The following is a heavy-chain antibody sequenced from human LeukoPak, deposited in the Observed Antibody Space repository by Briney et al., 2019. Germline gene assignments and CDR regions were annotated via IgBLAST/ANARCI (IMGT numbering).Heavy chain of an antibody. J-gene: IGHJ6*03. CDR2: ISSSGSTI. D-gene: IGHD6-19*01. Sequence: PGGSPRLSCAASGFTFSGYSMNWVRQAPGKGLEWVSYISSSGSTIYYADSVKGRFTISRDNAKNSLYLQMNSLRAEDTAVYYCARGSSGWRYYYYMDVWGKGTTVTVSS. CDR1: GFTFSGYS. V-gene: IGHV3-48*04. CDR3: ARGSSGWRYYYYMDV.